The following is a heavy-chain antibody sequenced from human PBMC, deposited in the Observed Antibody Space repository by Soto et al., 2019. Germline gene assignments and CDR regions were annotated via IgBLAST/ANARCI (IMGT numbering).Heavy chain of an antibody. Sequence: QVQLVQSGAEVKKPGSSVKVSCKASGGTFSSYTISWVRQAPGQGLEWMGRIIPILGIANYAQKFQGRVTINADKSTSTAYMELSSLRSEDTAVYYCARDPGGYYYYYGMDVWGQGTTVTVSS. CDR3: ARDPGGYYYYYGMDV. CDR2: IIPILGIA. V-gene: IGHV1-69*08. J-gene: IGHJ6*02. CDR1: GGTFSSYT.